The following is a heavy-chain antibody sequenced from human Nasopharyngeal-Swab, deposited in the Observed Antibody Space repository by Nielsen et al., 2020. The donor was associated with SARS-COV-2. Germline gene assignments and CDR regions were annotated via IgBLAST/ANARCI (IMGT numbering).Heavy chain of an antibody. D-gene: IGHD3-22*01. CDR1: GDSINSHF. CDR3: ARELYDGSGLLDS. CDR2: ISYGGST. Sequence: SETLSLTCTVSGDSINSHFWSWIRQPPGKGLDWIGYISYGGSTNYNPSLRSQVTISVDTSKSQFSLKLTSVTAADTAVYYCARELYDGSGLLDSWGHGTLVTVSS. V-gene: IGHV4-59*11. J-gene: IGHJ5*01.